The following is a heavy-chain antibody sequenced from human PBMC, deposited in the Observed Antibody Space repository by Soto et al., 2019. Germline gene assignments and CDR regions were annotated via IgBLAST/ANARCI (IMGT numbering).Heavy chain of an antibody. CDR2: IIPILGIA. J-gene: IGHJ5*02. V-gene: IGHV1-69*02. CDR3: AEGRNDLHNRFAP. D-gene: IGHD1-1*01. CDR1: GGTFSSYT. Sequence: ASVKVSCKASGGTFSSYTISWVRQAPGQGLEWMGRIIPILGIANYAQKFQGRVTITADKSTSTAYMELSSLRSEDTAVYYCAEGRNDLHNRFAPWGQGTLVTVSS.